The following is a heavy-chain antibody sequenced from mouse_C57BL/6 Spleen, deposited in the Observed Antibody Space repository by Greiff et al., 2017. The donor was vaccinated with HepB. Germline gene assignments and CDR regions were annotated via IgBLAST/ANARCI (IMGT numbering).Heavy chain of an antibody. Sequence: EVQVVESGGDLVKPGGSLKLSCAASGFTFSSYGMSWVRQTPDKRLEWVATISSGGSYTYYPDSVKGRFTISRDNAKNTLYLQMSSLKSEDTAMYYCVREGGLRTWFAYWGQGTLVTVAA. D-gene: IGHD3-1*01. J-gene: IGHJ3*01. CDR1: GFTFSSYG. CDR3: VREGGLRTWFAY. CDR2: ISSGGSYT. V-gene: IGHV5-6*01.